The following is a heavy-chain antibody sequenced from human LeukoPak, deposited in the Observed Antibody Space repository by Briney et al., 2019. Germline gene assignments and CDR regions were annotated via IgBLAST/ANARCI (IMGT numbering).Heavy chain of an antibody. CDR2: IRYDGSNK. J-gene: IGHJ4*02. CDR3: AKGGASVTRYVDY. CDR1: GFTFSSYG. Sequence: GGSLRLSCAASGFTFSSYGMHWVRQAPGKGLDWVAFIRYDGSNKYYADSVKGRFTISRDNSQNTLYLQMNSLRPEDTAVYYCAKGGASVTRYVDYWGQGTLVTVSS. D-gene: IGHD4-17*01. V-gene: IGHV3-30*02.